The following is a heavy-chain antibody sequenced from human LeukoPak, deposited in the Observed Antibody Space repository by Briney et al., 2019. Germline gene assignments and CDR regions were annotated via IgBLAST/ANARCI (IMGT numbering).Heavy chain of an antibody. V-gene: IGHV3-49*03. CDR2: IRSKAYGGTT. D-gene: IGHD5-12*01. CDR3: TRDGLSGPPYYYYYYGMDV. J-gene: IGHJ6*02. CDR1: GFTFGDYA. Sequence: GGSLRLSCTVPGFTFGDYAMSWFRQAPGKGLEWVGFIRSKAYGGTTEYAASVKGRFTISRDDSKSIAYLQMNSLKTEDTAVYYCTRDGLSGPPYYYYYYGMDVWGQGTTVTVSS.